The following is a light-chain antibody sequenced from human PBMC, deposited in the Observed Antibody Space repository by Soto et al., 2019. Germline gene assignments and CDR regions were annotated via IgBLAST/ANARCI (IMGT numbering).Light chain of an antibody. V-gene: IGKV3-11*01. CDR2: DAS. CDR3: QQRSDWPPIT. Sequence: EIVLTQSPATLTLSPGERATTSCRASQSVNKYLAWYRQKPGQPPRLLIYDASYRATGIPDRFSGSGSGTDFTLTISSLEPEDFSVYYCQQRSDWPPITFSQGTRLEI. CDR1: QSVNKY. J-gene: IGKJ5*01.